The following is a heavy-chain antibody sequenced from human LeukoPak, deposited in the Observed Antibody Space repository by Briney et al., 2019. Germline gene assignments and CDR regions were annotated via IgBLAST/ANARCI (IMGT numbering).Heavy chain of an antibody. CDR2: ISAYNGNT. CDR3: ARAHSTVTTREVADY. V-gene: IGHV1-18*01. Sequence: GASGKVSCKASGYTFTSYGISWVRQAPGQGLDWMGWISAYNGNTNYAQKLQGRVTMTTDTSTSKAYMELRSLRSDDTAVYYCARAHSTVTTREVADYWGQGPLVTVSS. D-gene: IGHD4-17*01. J-gene: IGHJ4*02. CDR1: GYTFTSYG.